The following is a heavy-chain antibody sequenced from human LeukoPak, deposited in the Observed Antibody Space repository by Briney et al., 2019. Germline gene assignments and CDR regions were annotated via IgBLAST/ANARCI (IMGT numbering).Heavy chain of an antibody. CDR3: ARAYSGSWYLDY. D-gene: IGHD6-13*01. CDR1: GGSISSYS. V-gene: IGHV4-4*07. CDR2: IYSTGSTNYNP. Sequence: SETLSLTCTVSGGSISSYSWSWIRQPAGKGLEWIGRIYSTGSTNYNPNYNPSLRSRVTMSADTSKNQFSLKLSSVTAADTGVYYCARAYSGSWYLDYWGRGTLVTVSS. J-gene: IGHJ4*02.